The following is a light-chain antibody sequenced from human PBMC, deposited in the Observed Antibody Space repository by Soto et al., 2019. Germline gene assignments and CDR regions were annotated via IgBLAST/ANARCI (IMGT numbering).Light chain of an antibody. Sequence: EIVMTQSPATLSVSPGERATLSCRASQSVSSNLAWYQQKPGQAPRLLIYGASTRATGIPARFSGSVSGTEFTLTLSSLQSEDFAVYYCQQYNNWPQTFGQGTKVEIK. V-gene: IGKV3-15*01. CDR2: GAS. J-gene: IGKJ1*01. CDR3: QQYNNWPQT. CDR1: QSVSSN.